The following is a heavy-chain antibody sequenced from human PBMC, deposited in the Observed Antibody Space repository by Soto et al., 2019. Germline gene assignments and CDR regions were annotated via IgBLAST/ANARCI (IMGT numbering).Heavy chain of an antibody. V-gene: IGHV3-23*01. CDR2: IIDSGGST. Sequence: GGSLRLSCAASGFTFSSCAMGWVRQAPGKGLEWVSDIIDSGGSTYYADSVKGRLTTSRDNSKNTVFLQINSLSPDDTAVYYRVSSSIYYGIEVWGQGTTVTVSS. J-gene: IGHJ6*02. D-gene: IGHD2-2*01. CDR1: GFTFSSCA. CDR3: VSSSIYYGIEV.